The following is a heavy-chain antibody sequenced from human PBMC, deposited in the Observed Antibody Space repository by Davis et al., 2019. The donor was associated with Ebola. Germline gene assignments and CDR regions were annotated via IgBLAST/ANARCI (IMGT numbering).Heavy chain of an antibody. Sequence: SGSLTLSCTVSGGSISSYYWSWIRQHPGKGLEWIGYIYYSGSTYYNPSLKSRLTMSVDTSKNQFSLKLRSVTAADTAVYYCARGAAMVTKFDYWGQGTLVTVSS. V-gene: IGHV4-59*06. CDR1: GGSISSYY. CDR3: ARGAAMVTKFDY. CDR2: IYYSGST. D-gene: IGHD5-18*01. J-gene: IGHJ4*02.